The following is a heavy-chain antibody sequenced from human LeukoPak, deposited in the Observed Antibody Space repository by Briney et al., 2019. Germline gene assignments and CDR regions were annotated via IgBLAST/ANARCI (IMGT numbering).Heavy chain of an antibody. D-gene: IGHD2-2*01. Sequence: SETLSHTCAVYGGSFSGYYWSWIRQPPGKGLEWIGEINHSGSTNYNPSLKSRVTISVDTSKNQFSLKLRSVTAADTAVYYCARGPWGYCSSTSCYHNWFDPWGQGTLVTVSS. J-gene: IGHJ5*02. CDR2: INHSGST. CDR3: ARGPWGYCSSTSCYHNWFDP. CDR1: GGSFSGYY. V-gene: IGHV4-34*01.